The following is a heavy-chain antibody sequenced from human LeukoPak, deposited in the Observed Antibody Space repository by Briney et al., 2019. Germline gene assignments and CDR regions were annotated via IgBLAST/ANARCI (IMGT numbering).Heavy chain of an antibody. CDR2: IDWDDDK. D-gene: IGHD2-15*01. J-gene: IGHJ5*02. V-gene: IGHV2-70*01. Sequence: SGPSLLQPTPPLTLTFTFSGFSLTTGGMCVGWIRQPPVKALEWLALIDWDDDKYYSTSLKTRLTISKDTSKNQVVLTMSNMDPVDTATYYCARARDCSGLFDPWGQGTLVTVSS. CDR3: ARARDCSGLFDP. CDR1: GFSLTTGGMC.